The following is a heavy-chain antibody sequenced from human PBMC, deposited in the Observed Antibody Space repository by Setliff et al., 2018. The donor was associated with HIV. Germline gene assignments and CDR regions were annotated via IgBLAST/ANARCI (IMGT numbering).Heavy chain of an antibody. CDR3: AGSLAAAGPARYYFDY. D-gene: IGHD6-13*01. CDR1: GDSISSGSYY. J-gene: IGHJ4*02. V-gene: IGHV4-61*02. Sequence: PSETLSLTCTVSGDSISSGSYYWTWIRQPAGKGLEWIGRIYTNGGTKYNPSLQSRVTISVDTSKNQFSLKLSSVTAADTAVYYCAGSLAAAGPARYYFDYWGQGTLVTVSS. CDR2: IYTNGGT.